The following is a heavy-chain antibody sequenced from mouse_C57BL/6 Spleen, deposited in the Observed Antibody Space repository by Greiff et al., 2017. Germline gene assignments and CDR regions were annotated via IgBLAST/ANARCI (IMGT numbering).Heavy chain of an antibody. J-gene: IGHJ2*01. CDR3: ARLTYYDYDGYFGC. V-gene: IGHV5-6*01. CDR2: ISSGGSYT. D-gene: IGHD2-4*01. CDR1: GFTFSSSG. Sequence: EVQLVESGGDLLKPGGSLKLSCAASGFTFSSSGMSWVRPTPDKRLEWVATISSGGSYTYYPDSVKGRFTISRDNAKNTLYLQMSSLKSEDTAMYYCARLTYYDYDGYFGCWSQGTPLTVSS.